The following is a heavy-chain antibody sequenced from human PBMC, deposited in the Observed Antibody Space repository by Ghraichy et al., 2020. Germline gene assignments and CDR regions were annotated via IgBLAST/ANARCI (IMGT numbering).Heavy chain of an antibody. V-gene: IGHV6-1*01. D-gene: IGHD1-26*01. Sequence: SQTLSLTCAISGDSVSSDSAACNWIRQSPSRGLEWVGRTFYRSTWYNDYGESVKSRITISPETSKNQFSLQLNSVTPEDTAVYFCARALSPVGGMDVWGQGTTVTVSS. CDR1: GDSVSSDSAA. CDR3: ARALSPVGGMDV. CDR2: TFYRSTWYN. J-gene: IGHJ6*02.